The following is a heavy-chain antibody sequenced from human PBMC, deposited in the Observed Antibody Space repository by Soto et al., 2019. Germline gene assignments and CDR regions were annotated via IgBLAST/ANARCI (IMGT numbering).Heavy chain of an antibody. CDR1: GGSISSGGYY. CDR2: IYYSGST. Sequence: SETLSLTCTVSGGSISSGGYYWSWIRQHPGKGLEWIGYIYYSGSTYYNPSLKSRVTISVDTSKNQFSLKLGSVTAADTAVYYCARVDTNSYDMDVWGQGTTVTVSS. CDR3: ARVDTNSYDMDV. J-gene: IGHJ6*02. V-gene: IGHV4-31*03. D-gene: IGHD3-3*01.